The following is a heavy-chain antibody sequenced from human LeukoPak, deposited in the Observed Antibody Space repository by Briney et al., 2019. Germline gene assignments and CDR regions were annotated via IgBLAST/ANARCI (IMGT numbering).Heavy chain of an antibody. D-gene: IGHD2-2*01. CDR2: INPNSGGT. J-gene: IGHJ6*03. CDR3: ARDGCSSTSCPPWHYYYYMDV. Sequence: ASVKVSCKASGYTFTGYYMHWVRQAPGQGLEWMGWINPNSGGTNYAQKFKGRVTMTRDTSISTAYMELSRLRSDDTAVYYCARDGCSSTSCPPWHYYYYMDVWGKGTTVTVSS. V-gene: IGHV1-2*02. CDR1: GYTFTGYY.